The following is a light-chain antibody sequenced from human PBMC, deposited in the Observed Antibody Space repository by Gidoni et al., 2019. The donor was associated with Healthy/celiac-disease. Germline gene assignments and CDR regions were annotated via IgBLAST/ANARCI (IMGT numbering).Light chain of an antibody. V-gene: IGKV4-1*01. J-gene: IGKJ1*01. CDR2: WAS. CDR1: QSVLYSSNNKNY. Sequence: DIVMTQTPDSLAVSLGERATINCQSSQSVLYSSNNKNYLSWYQQKPGQPPKLLIYWASTRESGVPDRFSGSWSGTDFTLTISSLQAEDVAVYYCQQYYSTPRTFGQGTKVEIK. CDR3: QQYYSTPRT.